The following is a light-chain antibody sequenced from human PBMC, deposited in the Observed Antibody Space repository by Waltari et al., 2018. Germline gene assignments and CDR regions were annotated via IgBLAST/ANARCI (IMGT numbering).Light chain of an antibody. J-gene: IGKJ4*01. CDR3: QQYYSYPPT. Sequence: AIRMTQSPSSFSASTGDRVTITCRASQGISSYLAWYQQKPGKAPKLRIYAASTLQSGVPSRFSGSGSGTDFTLTISCLQSEDFATYYCQQYYSYPPTFGGGTKVEIK. CDR1: QGISSY. V-gene: IGKV1-8*01. CDR2: AAS.